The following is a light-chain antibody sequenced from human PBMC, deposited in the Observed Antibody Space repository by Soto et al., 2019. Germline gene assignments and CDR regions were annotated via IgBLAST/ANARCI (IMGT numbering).Light chain of an antibody. CDR3: SSYTSSSTWV. V-gene: IGLV2-14*01. J-gene: IGLJ3*02. CDR1: SSDVGGYNY. CDR2: EVS. Sequence: QSVLTQPASVSGSPGQSITISCTGTSSDVGGYNYVSWYQQHPGKAPKLMIYEVSNRPSGVSNRFSGSKSGNTASLTISGLPAEDEADYYSSSYTSSSTWVFGGGTKLTVL.